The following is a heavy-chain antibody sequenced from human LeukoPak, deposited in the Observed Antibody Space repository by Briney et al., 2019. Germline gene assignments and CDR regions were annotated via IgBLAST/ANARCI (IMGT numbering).Heavy chain of an antibody. D-gene: IGHD2-2*01. CDR3: ARYYCGTSTTCYMFDF. V-gene: IGHV3-7*01. J-gene: IGHJ4*02. CDR2: IKQAASET. Sequence: PGGSLRLSGAASGFTFSSYWMTWVRQAPGKGLEWVAIIKQAASETYYVGSVKGRFTISRDNAKNSLYLQMSSLRADDTAVYYCARYYCGTSTTCYMFDFWGQGTLVTVSS. CDR1: GFTFSSYW.